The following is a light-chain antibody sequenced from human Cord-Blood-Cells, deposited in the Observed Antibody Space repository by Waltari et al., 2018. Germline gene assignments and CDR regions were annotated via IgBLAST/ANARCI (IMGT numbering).Light chain of an antibody. CDR2: DAS. Sequence: DIQMTQSRSSLSASVGDRVTITCQASQDISNYLNWYQQKPGKAPKLLIYDASNLETGVPSRFSGSGSGTDFTFTISSLHPEDIATYYCQQYDNLPITFGQGTRLEIK. V-gene: IGKV1-33*01. CDR3: QQYDNLPIT. J-gene: IGKJ5*01. CDR1: QDISNY.